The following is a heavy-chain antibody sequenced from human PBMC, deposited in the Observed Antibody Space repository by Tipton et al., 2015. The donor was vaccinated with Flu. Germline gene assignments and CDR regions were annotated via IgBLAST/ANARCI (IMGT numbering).Heavy chain of an antibody. J-gene: IGHJ5*02. CDR2: INHSGST. D-gene: IGHD5-18*01. CDR3: ARGRRGERAAMVPKGWFDP. Sequence: TLSLTCAVYGGSFSGYYWSWIRQPPGKGLEWIGEINHSGSTNYNPSLKSRVTISVDTSKNQFSLKLSSVTAADTAVYYCARGRRGERAAMVPKGWFDPWGQGTLVPVSS. CDR1: GGSFSGYY. V-gene: IGHV4-34*01.